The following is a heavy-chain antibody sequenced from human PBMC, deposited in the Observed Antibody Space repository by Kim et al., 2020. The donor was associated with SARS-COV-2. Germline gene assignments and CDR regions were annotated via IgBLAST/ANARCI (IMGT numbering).Heavy chain of an antibody. CDR1: GGSISSGSYY. Sequence: SETLSLTCTVSGGSISSGSYYWSWIRQPPGKGLEWIGYIYYSGNTNHNPSLKSRVTMSVDTSKNQFSLKLRSVTAADTAVYYCARPPNDFWRGYAYYFDYWGPGTLGTVSS. CDR3: ARPPNDFWRGYAYYFDY. V-gene: IGHV4-61*01. J-gene: IGHJ4*02. CDR2: IYYSGNT. D-gene: IGHD3-3*01.